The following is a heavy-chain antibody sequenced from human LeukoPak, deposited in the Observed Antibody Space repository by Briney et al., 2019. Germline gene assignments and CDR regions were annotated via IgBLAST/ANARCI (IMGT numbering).Heavy chain of an antibody. CDR3: ATKVAVGGD. CDR2: IKQDGSEK. D-gene: IGHD6-19*01. J-gene: IGHJ4*02. Sequence: GGSLTLSCAASGLTFSSYCMSWVRQPPGKGLEWVGNIKQDGSEKYYVDSVKGRFTISRDNAKNSLYLQMNSLRAEDTAVYYCATKVAVGGDWGQGTLVTVSS. CDR1: GLTFSSYC. V-gene: IGHV3-7*01.